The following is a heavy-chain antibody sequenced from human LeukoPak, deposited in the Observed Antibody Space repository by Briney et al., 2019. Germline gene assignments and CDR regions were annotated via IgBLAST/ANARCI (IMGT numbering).Heavy chain of an antibody. Sequence: ASVKVSCKASGYTFTSYGISWVRQAPGQALEWMGWISAYNGNTNYAQKLQGRVTMTTDTSTSTAYMELKSLRSDDTAVYYCAREAEIVVVPAAPNYYYYYGMDVWGKGTTVTVSS. D-gene: IGHD2-2*01. CDR2: ISAYNGNT. J-gene: IGHJ6*04. CDR3: AREAEIVVVPAAPNYYYYYGMDV. CDR1: GYTFTSYG. V-gene: IGHV1-18*04.